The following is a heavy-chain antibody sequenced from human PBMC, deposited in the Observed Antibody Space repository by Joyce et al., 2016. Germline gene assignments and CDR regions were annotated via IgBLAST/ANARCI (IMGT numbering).Heavy chain of an antibody. D-gene: IGHD3-3*01. Sequence: QVQLVQSGAEVKKTGASVRVSCKASGYSFTTHYIHWMRQAPGQGLEWMGIINPSGGSTNYAQKFQGRVTMTRNTSTSPVYLELTSLRSEDTAVYYCARVGGGVYDFWSGFFDYWGQGTLVTVSS. CDR2: INPSGGST. CDR3: ARVGGGVYDFWSGFFDY. CDR1: GYSFTTHY. J-gene: IGHJ4*02. V-gene: IGHV1-46*01.